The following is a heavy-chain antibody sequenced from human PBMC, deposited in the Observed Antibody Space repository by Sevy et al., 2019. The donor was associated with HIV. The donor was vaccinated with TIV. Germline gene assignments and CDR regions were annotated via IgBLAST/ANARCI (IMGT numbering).Heavy chain of an antibody. V-gene: IGHV3-21*06. CDR2: ISGSSNYI. CDR3: ARGPPDGSYDYFDY. CDR1: EFTFSSYN. J-gene: IGHJ4*02. D-gene: IGHD1-26*01. Sequence: HGGSLRLSCAASEFTFSSYNMNWVRQAPGKGLEWVSSISGSSNYIYYAESVKGRFRISRDNVKDTLYLQMNSLRADDTAVYYCARGPPDGSYDYFDYWGQGTLVTVSS.